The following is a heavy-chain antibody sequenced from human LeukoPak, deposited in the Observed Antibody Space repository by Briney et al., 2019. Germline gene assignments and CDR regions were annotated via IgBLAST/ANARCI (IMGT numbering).Heavy chain of an antibody. CDR2: ISGSGGST. J-gene: IGHJ3*02. Sequence: GGSLRLSCAASGFTFSSYAMSWVRQAPGKGLEWVSAISGSGGSTYYADSVKGRFTISRDNAKNSLYLQMNSLRAEDTAVYYCARDFGSSHIPDAFDIWGQGTMVTVSS. V-gene: IGHV3-23*01. CDR1: GFTFSSYA. CDR3: ARDFGSSHIPDAFDI. D-gene: IGHD3-3*01.